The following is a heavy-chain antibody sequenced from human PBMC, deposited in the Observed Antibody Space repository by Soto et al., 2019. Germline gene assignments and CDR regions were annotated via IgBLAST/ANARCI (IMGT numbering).Heavy chain of an antibody. J-gene: IGHJ4*02. Sequence: SETLSLTCTVSGGSISSSSYYWGWIRQPPGKGLEWIGSIYYSGSTYYNPSLKSRVTISVDTSKNQFSLKLSSVTAADTAVYYCATLAFWSGYTGGGYWGQGTLVTVSS. CDR3: ATLAFWSGYTGGGY. CDR1: GGSISSSSYY. V-gene: IGHV4-39*01. CDR2: IYYSGST. D-gene: IGHD3-3*01.